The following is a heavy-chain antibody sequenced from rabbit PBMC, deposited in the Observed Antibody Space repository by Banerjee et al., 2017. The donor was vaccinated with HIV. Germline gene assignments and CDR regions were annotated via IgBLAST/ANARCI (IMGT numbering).Heavy chain of an antibody. CDR2: IYAGNSGST. V-gene: IGHV1S40*01. CDR1: GFTLSSYW. CDR3: ARDLAGVIGWNLNL. J-gene: IGHJ4*01. Sequence: QSLEESGGDLVKPGASLTLTCTASGFTLSSYWICWVRQAPGKGLEWIACIYAGNSGSTYYASWAKGRFTISKASSTTVTLQMTSLTAADTATYFCARDLAGVIGWNLNLWGPGTLVTVS. D-gene: IGHD4-1*01.